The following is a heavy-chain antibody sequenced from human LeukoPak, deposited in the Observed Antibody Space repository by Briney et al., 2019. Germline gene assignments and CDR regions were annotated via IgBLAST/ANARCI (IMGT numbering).Heavy chain of an antibody. D-gene: IGHD2-2*01. Sequence: GGSLRLSCAASGFTFSSYGMHWVRQAPGKGLEWTASIWNDGSHPYYADSVTGRITISRDNSKNTVYLLMNILRGEDTAVYYCARHSRPVPAAKNWFDPWGQGTLVTVSS. J-gene: IGHJ5*02. V-gene: IGHV3-33*08. CDR3: ARHSRPVPAAKNWFDP. CDR1: GFTFSSYG. CDR2: IWNDGSHP.